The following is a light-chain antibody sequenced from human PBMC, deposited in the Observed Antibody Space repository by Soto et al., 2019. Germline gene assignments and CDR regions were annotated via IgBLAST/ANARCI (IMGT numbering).Light chain of an antibody. V-gene: IGKV3-15*01. CDR1: QSISRN. J-gene: IGKJ2*01. Sequence: EVVMTQSPGTLSVSPGERATLSCRASQSISRNLAWYQQKPGRAPRLLIYGASTRATGVPARFSGSGSETEFTLTISSLQSEDFAVYYCQQYNNWPPYTLGQGTKVDIK. CDR3: QQYNNWPPYT. CDR2: GAS.